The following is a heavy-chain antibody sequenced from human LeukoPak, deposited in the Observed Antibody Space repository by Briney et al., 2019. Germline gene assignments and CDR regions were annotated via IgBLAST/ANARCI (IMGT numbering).Heavy chain of an antibody. CDR1: GYTFTSYG. J-gene: IGHJ5*02. CDR2: ISAYNGNT. D-gene: IGHD6-19*01. CDR3: ARGGIAVAVFAYNWFDP. V-gene: IGHV1-18*01. Sequence: ASVKVSCKASGYTFTSYGISWVRQAPGQGLEWMGWISAYNGNTNYAQKLQGRVTMTTDTSTSTAYMELRSLRSDDTAVYYCARGGIAVAVFAYNWFDPWGQGTLVTVSS.